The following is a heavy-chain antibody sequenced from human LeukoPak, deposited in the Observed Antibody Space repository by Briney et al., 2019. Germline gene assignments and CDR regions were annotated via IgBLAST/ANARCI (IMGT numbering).Heavy chain of an antibody. J-gene: IGHJ6*03. CDR3: ARAPERWYSYGSYTYHYMDV. D-gene: IGHD3-10*01. CDR1: GYSISSGYL. CDR2: IDGSGSS. Sequence: SETLSLTCTVSGYSISSGYLWGWIRQPPGKGLEWIGSIDGSGSSYYNPSLKSRVTISVDTSKNQISLKLSSVTAADTAIYYCARAPERWYSYGSYTYHYMDVWGRGTTVTVSS. V-gene: IGHV4-38-2*02.